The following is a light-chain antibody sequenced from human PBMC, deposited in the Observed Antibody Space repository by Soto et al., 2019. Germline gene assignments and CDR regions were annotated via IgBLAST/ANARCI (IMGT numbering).Light chain of an antibody. CDR3: QQSYSPPPVT. V-gene: IGKV3-20*01. J-gene: IGKJ5*01. Sequence: EIVMTQSPATLSLSPGERATLSCRAIQSISGNYLAWYQQKPGQAPRLLIYGASNRATGIPERFSGSGSGTDFTLTISSLQPEDFATYYCQQSYSPPPVTFGQGTRLEIK. CDR1: QSISGNY. CDR2: GAS.